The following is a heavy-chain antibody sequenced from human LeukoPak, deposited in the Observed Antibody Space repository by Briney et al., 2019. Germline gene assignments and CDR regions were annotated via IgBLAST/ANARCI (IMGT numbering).Heavy chain of an antibody. J-gene: IGHJ6*02. Sequence: GGSLRLSCAASGFTFSSYGMHWVRQAPGKGLEWVAVISYDGSNKYYADSVKGRFTISRDNSKNTLYLQMNSLRAEDTAVYYCAKDLPDLGGMDVWGQGTTVTVSS. CDR1: GFTFSSYG. D-gene: IGHD1-14*01. CDR3: AKDLPDLGGMDV. CDR2: ISYDGSNK. V-gene: IGHV3-30*18.